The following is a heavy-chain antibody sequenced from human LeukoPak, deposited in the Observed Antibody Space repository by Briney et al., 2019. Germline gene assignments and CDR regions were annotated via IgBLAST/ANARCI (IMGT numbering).Heavy chain of an antibody. V-gene: IGHV1-2*02. CDR2: INPNSGGT. CDR1: GYTFTGYY. CDR3: ATMGMTGGGMDV. D-gene: IGHD6-13*01. Sequence: ASVKVSCKASGYTFTGYYMHWVRQAPGQGLEWMGWINPNSGGTNYAQKFQGRVTMTRDTSISTAYMELSRLRSEDTAVYYCATMGMTGGGMDVWGQGTTVTVSS. J-gene: IGHJ6*02.